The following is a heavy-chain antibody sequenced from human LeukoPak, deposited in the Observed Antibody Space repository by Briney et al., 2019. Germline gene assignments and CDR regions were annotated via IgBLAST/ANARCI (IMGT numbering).Heavy chain of an antibody. CDR2: IYYSGST. D-gene: IGHD5-18*01. CDR1: GDSISSSSYY. Sequence: PSETLSLTCTVSGDSISSSSYYWGWIRQPPGKGLEWIGSIYYSGSTYYNPSLKSRVTISVDTSQNQFSLNLSSVTAADTAVYYCARGRDTAMVTPYYYYMDVWGKGTTVTVSS. J-gene: IGHJ6*03. V-gene: IGHV4-39*07. CDR3: ARGRDTAMVTPYYYYMDV.